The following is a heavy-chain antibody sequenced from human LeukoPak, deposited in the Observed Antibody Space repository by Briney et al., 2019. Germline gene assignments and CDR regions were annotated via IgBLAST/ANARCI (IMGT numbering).Heavy chain of an antibody. Sequence: GRSLRLSCAASGFTFSSYGMHWVRQAPGKGLEWVAVIWYDGSNKYYADSVKGRFTISRDNSKNTLYLQMSSLRAEGTAVYYCAREGNGLDYWGQGTLVTVSS. CDR3: AREGNGLDY. CDR1: GFTFSSYG. D-gene: IGHD1-1*01. J-gene: IGHJ4*02. V-gene: IGHV3-33*01. CDR2: IWYDGSNK.